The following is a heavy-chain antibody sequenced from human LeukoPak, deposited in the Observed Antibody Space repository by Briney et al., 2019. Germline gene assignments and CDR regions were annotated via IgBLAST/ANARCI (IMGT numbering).Heavy chain of an antibody. CDR1: GFTFSSYA. D-gene: IGHD3-10*01. J-gene: IGHJ5*02. CDR2: ISPNGDGT. Sequence: GGSLRLSCAASGFTFSSYAMSWVRQAPGKGLEWVSDISPNGDGTNYADSVKGRFTISRDNSKNTLYLQMNNLRAEDTAAYHCAKDNRLGEQYNWFDPWGQGTLVTVSS. V-gene: IGHV3-23*01. CDR3: AKDNRLGEQYNWFDP.